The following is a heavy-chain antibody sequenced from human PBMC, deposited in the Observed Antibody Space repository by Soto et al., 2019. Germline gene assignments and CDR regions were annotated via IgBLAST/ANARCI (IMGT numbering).Heavy chain of an antibody. D-gene: IGHD4-17*01. J-gene: IGHJ5*02. Sequence: GESLKISCTGSGYSFRNYCTAWVRQMPGKALEYMRIIYPSDSQTGYRPSFQGQVTISADKSVSTAYLQLTSLKASDTAIYNCARHGLYGDYTSNYFDPWGQGTLVTVSS. CDR3: ARHGLYGDYTSNYFDP. CDR1: GYSFRNYC. CDR2: IYPSDSQT. V-gene: IGHV5-51*01.